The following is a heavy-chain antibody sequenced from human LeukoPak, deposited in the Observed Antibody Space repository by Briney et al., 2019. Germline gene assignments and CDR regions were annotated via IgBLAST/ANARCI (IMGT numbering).Heavy chain of an antibody. Sequence: RPGGSLRLSCVASGFTFDDYGMHWVRQVPGKGLEWVSGINWNSVTIGYADSVKGRFTISRDNAKNSLYLQMNSLRAEDTAVYYCARGHYQLSWGQGILVTVSS. CDR2: INWNSVTI. V-gene: IGHV3-20*04. J-gene: IGHJ5*02. CDR3: ARGHYQLS. D-gene: IGHD2-2*01. CDR1: GFTFDDYG.